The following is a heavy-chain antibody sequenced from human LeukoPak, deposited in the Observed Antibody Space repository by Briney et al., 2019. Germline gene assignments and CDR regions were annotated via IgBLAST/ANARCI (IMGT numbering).Heavy chain of an antibody. D-gene: IGHD2-2*01. V-gene: IGHV3-21*01. Sequence: PGGSLRLSCAASGFTFSNYYMNWVRQAPGKGLEWVSSISSSSSYIYYAESVKGRFTISRDNAKNSLYLQMNSLRAEDTAVYYCAAIRYCSSTSCYLPWGQGTLVTVSS. J-gene: IGHJ5*02. CDR3: AAIRYCSSTSCYLP. CDR2: ISSSSSYI. CDR1: GFTFSNYY.